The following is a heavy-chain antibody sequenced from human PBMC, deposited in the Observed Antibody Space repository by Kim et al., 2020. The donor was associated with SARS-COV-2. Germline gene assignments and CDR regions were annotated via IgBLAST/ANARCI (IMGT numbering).Heavy chain of an antibody. D-gene: IGHD3-3*01. V-gene: IGHV1-2*02. CDR3: ARRDFYDF. Sequence: SGATNYAQKFQGRVTPTRDTSITTAYMELNRLTSDDTAVYFCARRDFYDFWGQGTLVTVSS. CDR2: SGAT. J-gene: IGHJ4*02.